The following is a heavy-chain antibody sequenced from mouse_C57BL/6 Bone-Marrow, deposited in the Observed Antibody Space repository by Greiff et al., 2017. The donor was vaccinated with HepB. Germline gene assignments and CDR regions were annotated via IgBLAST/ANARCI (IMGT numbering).Heavy chain of an antibody. Sequence: EVKLVESGGDLVKPGGSLKLSCAASGFTFSSYGMSWVRQTPDKRLEWVATISSGGSYTYYPDSVKGRFTISRDNAKNTLYLQMSSLKSEDTAMYYCARHALVTTSYYYAMDYWGQGTSVTVSS. CDR1: GFTFSSYG. V-gene: IGHV5-6*02. D-gene: IGHD2-5*01. CDR2: ISSGGSYT. CDR3: ARHALVTTSYYYAMDY. J-gene: IGHJ4*01.